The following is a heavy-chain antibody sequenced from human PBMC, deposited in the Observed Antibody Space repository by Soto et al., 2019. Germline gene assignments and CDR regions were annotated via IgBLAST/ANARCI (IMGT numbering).Heavy chain of an antibody. D-gene: IGHD2-21*02. Sequence: QVQLQQRGAGLLKPSETLSLTCAVYGGSLSGDYWTWIRQPPGKGPEWIGEINHSGVTNYNPSLKGRSTXXVDTSKNEFSLKLSSVTAADTALYYCAKGGDWLDYWGQGTLVTVSS. CDR1: GGSLSGDY. J-gene: IGHJ4*02. V-gene: IGHV4-34*02. CDR3: AKGGDWLDY. CDR2: INHSGVT.